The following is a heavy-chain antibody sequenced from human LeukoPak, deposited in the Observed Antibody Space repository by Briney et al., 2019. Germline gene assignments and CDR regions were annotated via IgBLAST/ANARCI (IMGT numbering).Heavy chain of an antibody. J-gene: IGHJ4*02. D-gene: IGHD3-3*01. Sequence: SETLSLTCTVSGGSISSYYWSWIRQPPGKGLEWIGYIYYSGSTNYNPSFKSRVTISVDTSKNQFSLKLSSVTAADTAVYYCARGFGFGKYYDFWSGYYYFDYWGQGTLITVSS. V-gene: IGHV4-59*01. CDR3: ARGFGFGKYYDFWSGYYYFDY. CDR1: GGSISSYY. CDR2: IYYSGST.